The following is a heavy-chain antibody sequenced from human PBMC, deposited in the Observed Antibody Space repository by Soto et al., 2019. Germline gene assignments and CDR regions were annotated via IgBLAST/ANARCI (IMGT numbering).Heavy chain of an antibody. J-gene: IGHJ6*02. V-gene: IGHV3-43*01. CDR3: ANWGLLEHPSYGMDV. CDR1: GFTFDDYT. Sequence: PGGSLRLSCAASGFTFDDYTMHWVRQAPGKGQEWVSLISWDGGSTYYADSVKGRFTISRDNSKNSLYLQMNSLRTEDTALYYCANWGLLEHPSYGMDVWGQGTTVTVSS. D-gene: IGHD3-3*01. CDR2: ISWDGGST.